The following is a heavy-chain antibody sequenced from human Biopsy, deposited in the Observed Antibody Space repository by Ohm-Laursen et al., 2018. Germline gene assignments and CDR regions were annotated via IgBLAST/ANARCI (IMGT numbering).Heavy chain of an antibody. CDR1: GFSFSSYG. J-gene: IGHJ4*02. D-gene: IGHD2-15*01. CDR3: ASAHQYCSATTCNGGSDF. V-gene: IGHV3-7*01. CDR2: INQDGSEK. Sequence: SLRLSCAASGFSFSSYGMYWVRQAPGKGLEWVANINQDGSEKYYVDSVKGRFTISRDNAKDSLDLQMSSLRVEDTALYYCASAHQYCSATTCNGGSDFWGQGTLVTVSS.